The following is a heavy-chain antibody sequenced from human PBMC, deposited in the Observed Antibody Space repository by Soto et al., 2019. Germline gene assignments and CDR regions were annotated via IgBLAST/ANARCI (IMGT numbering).Heavy chain of an antibody. CDR2: ISFDGHDQ. CDR1: GFPFSNYG. Sequence: GGSLRLSCAASGFPFSNYGMHWVRQAPGKGLEWMAVISFDGHDQDYADSVKGRFTISRDNSKSTLYLQMNSLRAEDTAVYYCASHQWRAPFWGQGTLVTVSS. J-gene: IGHJ4*02. D-gene: IGHD6-19*01. CDR3: ASHQWRAPF. V-gene: IGHV3-30*03.